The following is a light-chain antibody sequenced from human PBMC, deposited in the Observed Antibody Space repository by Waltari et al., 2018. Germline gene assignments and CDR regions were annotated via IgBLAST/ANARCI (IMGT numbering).Light chain of an antibody. CDR3: QQTYSVPLT. Sequence: DIQMTQSPSSLSASVGDRVTITCRPRQSILTYLNWYQQRPGKAPKVLISALSTLQRGVPSRFSGSGSGTDFTLTISSLQPEDFATYYCQQTYSVPLTFGGGTKVEVK. J-gene: IGKJ4*01. CDR1: QSILTY. V-gene: IGKV1-39*01. CDR2: ALS.